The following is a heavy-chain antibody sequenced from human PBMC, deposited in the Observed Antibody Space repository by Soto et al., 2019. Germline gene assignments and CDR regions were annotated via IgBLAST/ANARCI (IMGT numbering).Heavy chain of an antibody. CDR3: AREGGYYGSGSFRFDP. Sequence: QVQLVQSGAEVKKPGSSVKVSCKASGGTFSSYTISWVRQAPGQGLEWMGRIIPILGIANYAQKFQGRVTITADKSTSTAYMELSSLRSEDTAVYYCAREGGYYGSGSFRFDPWGQGTLVTVSS. CDR1: GGTFSSYT. CDR2: IIPILGIA. V-gene: IGHV1-69*08. J-gene: IGHJ5*02. D-gene: IGHD3-10*01.